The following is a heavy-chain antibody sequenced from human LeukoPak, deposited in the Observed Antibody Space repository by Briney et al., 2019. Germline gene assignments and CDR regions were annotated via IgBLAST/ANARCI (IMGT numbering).Heavy chain of an antibody. CDR3: ATDQDWRVLNN. V-gene: IGHV3-30*03. D-gene: IGHD3-9*01. J-gene: IGHJ1*01. Sequence: GRSLRLSCAASGLTFSNYGFHWVRQAPGKGLEWVTVISFDGSSKYYADSVKGRFTISRDNSKNTVYLQMNSLRAEDTAVYCCATDQDWRVLNNRGQGTLVTVSS. CDR2: ISFDGSSK. CDR1: GLTFSNYG.